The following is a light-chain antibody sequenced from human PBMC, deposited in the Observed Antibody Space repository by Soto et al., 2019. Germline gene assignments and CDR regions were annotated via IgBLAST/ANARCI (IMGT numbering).Light chain of an antibody. CDR3: QQYGSSPRT. V-gene: IGKV3-20*01. CDR1: QSVSSSF. J-gene: IGKJ1*01. Sequence: EIVLTQSPGTLSLSPGERATLSCRASQSVSSSFLAWYQQKPGQAPRLLIYGASSRATGIPDRFSGSGSGTDFTLTISRLEPEDFAVYYCQQYGSSPRTFGQVNKVEIK. CDR2: GAS.